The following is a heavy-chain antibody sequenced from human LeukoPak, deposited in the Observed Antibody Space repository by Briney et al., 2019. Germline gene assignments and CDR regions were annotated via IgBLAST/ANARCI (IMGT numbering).Heavy chain of an antibody. CDR1: GFTFSSYW. D-gene: IGHD6-13*01. V-gene: IGHV3-74*01. CDR3: ARVSQQLNPMDY. Sequence: GRSLRLSCAASGFTFSSYWMHWVRHAPGEGLVWVSRINSDGSSTTYADSVKGRFTISRDNAKNTLTLQMNSLRAEDTAVYYCARVSQQLNPMDYWGRGTVVTVTA. CDR2: INSDGSST. J-gene: IGHJ4*02.